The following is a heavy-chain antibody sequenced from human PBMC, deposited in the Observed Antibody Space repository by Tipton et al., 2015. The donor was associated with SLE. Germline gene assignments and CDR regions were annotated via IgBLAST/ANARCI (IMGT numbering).Heavy chain of an antibody. CDR3: ARQHLPGSGPSFDS. Sequence: SLRLSCAASEFTFGSYSMYWVRQAPGGGLEWVSTLTSGGDTVYPDSVRGRFTVSGDTPKNTVYLQMNGLRLEDTAVYYCARQHLPGSGPSFDSWGQGTLVTVSS. V-gene: IGHV3-23*01. CDR1: EFTFGSYS. D-gene: IGHD6-13*01. J-gene: IGHJ4*02. CDR2: LTSGGDT.